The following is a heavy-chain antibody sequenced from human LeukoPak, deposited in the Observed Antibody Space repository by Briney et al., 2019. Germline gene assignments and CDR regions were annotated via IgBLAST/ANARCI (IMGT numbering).Heavy chain of an antibody. CDR1: GYSISSGYY. CDR2: IYHSGST. Sequence: PSETLSLTCAVSGYSISSGYYWCWIRQPPGKGLEWIGSIYHSGSTYYNPSLKSRVTISVDTSKNHFSLKLSSVTAADTAVYYCARGAGTVRGYYYYMDVWGKGTTVTVSS. CDR3: ARGAGTVRGYYYYMDV. J-gene: IGHJ6*03. D-gene: IGHD6-13*01. V-gene: IGHV4-38-2*01.